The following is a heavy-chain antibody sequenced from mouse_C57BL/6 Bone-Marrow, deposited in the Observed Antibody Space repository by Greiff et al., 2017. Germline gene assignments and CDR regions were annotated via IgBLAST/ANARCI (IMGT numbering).Heavy chain of an antibody. Sequence: DVHLVESGGDLVKPGGSLKLSCAASGFTFSSYGMSWVRQTPDKRLEWVATISSGGSYTYYPDSVKGRFTISRDNAKNTLYLQMSSLKSEDTAMYYCARQRGSNYFDYWGQGTTLTVSS. CDR3: ARQRGSNYFDY. V-gene: IGHV5-6*01. CDR1: GFTFSSYG. J-gene: IGHJ2*01. D-gene: IGHD1-1*01. CDR2: ISSGGSYT.